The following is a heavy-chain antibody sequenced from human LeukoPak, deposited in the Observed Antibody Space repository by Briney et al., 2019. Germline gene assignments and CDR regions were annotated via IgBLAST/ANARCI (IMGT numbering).Heavy chain of an antibody. V-gene: IGHV4-34*01. CDR3: ARGRGYDFDY. CDR2: INHSGST. Sequence: SETLSLTCAVYGGSFSGYYWSWILQPPRKGLEWIGEINHSGSTNYNPSLKSRVTISVDTSKNQFSLKLSSVTAADTAVYYCARGRGYDFDYWGQGTLVTVSS. J-gene: IGHJ4*02. D-gene: IGHD2-15*01. CDR1: GGSFSGYY.